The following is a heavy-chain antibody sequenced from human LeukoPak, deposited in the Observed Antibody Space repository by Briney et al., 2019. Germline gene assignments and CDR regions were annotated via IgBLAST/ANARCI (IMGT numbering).Heavy chain of an antibody. Sequence: SETLSLTCTVSGGSISSNDYYWDWIRQPPGMGLEYIGSIYYSGSTYYNPSLKSRVTISVDTSKNQFSLKLSSVTAADTAVYYCARSQQWLFDYWGQGTLVTVSS. D-gene: IGHD6-19*01. CDR1: GGSISSNDYY. CDR2: IYYSGST. J-gene: IGHJ4*02. CDR3: ARSQQWLFDY. V-gene: IGHV4-39*01.